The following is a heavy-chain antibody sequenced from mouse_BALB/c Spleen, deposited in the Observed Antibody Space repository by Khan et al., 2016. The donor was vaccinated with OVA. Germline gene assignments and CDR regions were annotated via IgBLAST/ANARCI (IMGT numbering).Heavy chain of an antibody. CDR1: GDSITSGY. Sequence: EVQLQESGPSLVKPSQTLSLTCSVTGDSITSGYWNWIRKFPGNKLEYMGYISSSDSTFYNPSLKSRISITRDTSKNQYYLQLNSVTTEDTATYDCAIWNYRYDGYVDYWGQGTTLTVSS. CDR3: AIWNYRYDGYVDY. D-gene: IGHD2-14*01. J-gene: IGHJ2*01. V-gene: IGHV3-8*02. CDR2: ISSSDST.